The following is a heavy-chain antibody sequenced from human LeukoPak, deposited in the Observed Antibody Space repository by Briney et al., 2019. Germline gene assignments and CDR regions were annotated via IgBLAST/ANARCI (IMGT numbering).Heavy chain of an antibody. CDR3: ARDEWGDAFDI. Sequence: KAGGSLRLSCVASGFTFDDYGMSWVRQAPGKGLEWVSSISSSSSYIHSADSVRGRFTISRDNAKNSLFLQMNSLRAEDTAVYYCARDEWGDAFDIWGQGTMVTV. CDR1: GFTFDDYG. D-gene: IGHD1-26*01. CDR2: ISSSSSYI. V-gene: IGHV3-21*01. J-gene: IGHJ3*02.